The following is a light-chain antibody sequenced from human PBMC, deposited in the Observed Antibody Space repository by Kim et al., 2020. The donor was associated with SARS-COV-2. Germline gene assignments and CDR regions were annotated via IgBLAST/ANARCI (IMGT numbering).Light chain of an antibody. V-gene: IGLV2-14*03. J-gene: IGLJ2*01. CDR2: DVS. CDR1: SSDVGGYNY. Sequence: QSITNSCTGSSSDVGGYNYVSWYQQHPGKAPNLMIYDVSNRPSGVSNRFSGSKSGNTASLTISGLQAEDEADYYCSSYTSSSTLKVFGGGTQLTVL. CDR3: SSYTSSSTLKV.